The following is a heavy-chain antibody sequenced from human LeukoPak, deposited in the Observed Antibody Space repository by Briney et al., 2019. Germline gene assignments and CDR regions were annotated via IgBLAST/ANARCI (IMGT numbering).Heavy chain of an antibody. V-gene: IGHV3-30*18. D-gene: IGHD6-19*01. J-gene: IGHJ4*02. CDR3: ANGAVADY. CDR1: GFTFSSYG. CDR2: ISYDGSNK. Sequence: PGRSLRLSCAASGFTFSSYGMHWVRQAPGKGLEGVAVISYDGSNKYYADSVMGRFTISRDNSKNTLYLQMNSLRAEDTAVYYCANGAVADYWGQGTLVTVSS.